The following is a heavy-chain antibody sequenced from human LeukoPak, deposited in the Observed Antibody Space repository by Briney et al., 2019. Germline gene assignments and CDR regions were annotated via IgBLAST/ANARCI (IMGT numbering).Heavy chain of an antibody. J-gene: IGHJ4*02. CDR1: GFTFSSYA. CDR3: ARGKYSSGWYYFDY. Sequence: GGSLRLSCAASGFTFSSYAMHWVRQAPGKGLEWVALIWYDGSNEDYADSLKGRFTISRDNSKNTLYLQMNSRRAEDTAVYYCARGKYSSGWYYFDYWGQGTLVTVSS. V-gene: IGHV3-33*01. CDR2: IWYDGSNE. D-gene: IGHD6-19*01.